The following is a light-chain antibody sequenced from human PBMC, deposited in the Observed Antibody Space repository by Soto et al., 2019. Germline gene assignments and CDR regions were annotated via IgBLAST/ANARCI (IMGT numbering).Light chain of an antibody. Sequence: AIRMTQSPSSFSASTGERVTITCRASQGISSYLAWYQQKPGKAPKLLIYAASTLQSGVPSRFSGSASGTDFTLTISCLQSEDFATYYCQQYYSYPPTFGQGTKLEIK. V-gene: IGKV1-8*01. CDR1: QGISSY. CDR2: AAS. J-gene: IGKJ2*01. CDR3: QQYYSYPPT.